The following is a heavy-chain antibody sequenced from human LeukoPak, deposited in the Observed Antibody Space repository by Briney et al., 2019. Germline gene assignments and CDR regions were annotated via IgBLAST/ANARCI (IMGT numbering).Heavy chain of an antibody. J-gene: IGHJ4*02. CDR1: GGSISSSYYY. CDR2: IYYSGST. CDR3: ARHEDRNWYFDH. Sequence: SETLSLTCTVSGGSISSSYYYWGWIRQPPGKGLEWIGTIYYSGSTYYNPSLESRVTISVDTSKNQSSLKLSSVTAPDTAVYYCARHEDRNWYFDHWGQGTLVTVSS. V-gene: IGHV4-39*01. D-gene: IGHD1-1*01.